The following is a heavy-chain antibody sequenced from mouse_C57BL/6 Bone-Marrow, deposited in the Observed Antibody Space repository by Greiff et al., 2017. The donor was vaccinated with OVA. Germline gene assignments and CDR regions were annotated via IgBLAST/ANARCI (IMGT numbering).Heavy chain of an antibody. CDR3: ARGAY. V-gene: IGHV1-80*01. CDR2: IYPGDGDT. CDR1: GSAFSSYW. J-gene: IGHJ3*01. Sequence: QVQLQQSGAELVKPGASVKISCKASGSAFSSYWMNWVQQRPGKGLEWIGQIYPGDGDTYYNGKFKGKATLTADKSSSTDYMQLSSLTSEDSAVYFCARGAYWGQGTLVTVSA.